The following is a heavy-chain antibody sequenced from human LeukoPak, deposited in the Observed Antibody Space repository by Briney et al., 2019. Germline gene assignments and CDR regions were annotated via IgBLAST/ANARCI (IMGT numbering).Heavy chain of an antibody. J-gene: IGHJ4*02. Sequence: SETLSLTCTVSGGSISSGSYYWSWIRQPAGKGLEWIGRIYTSGSTNYNPSLKSRVTISVDTSKNQFSLKLSSVTAADTAVYYCARASGDIVATIKGLDYWGQGTLVTVSS. D-gene: IGHD5-12*01. CDR3: ARASGDIVATIKGLDY. V-gene: IGHV4-61*02. CDR1: GGSISSGSYY. CDR2: IYTSGST.